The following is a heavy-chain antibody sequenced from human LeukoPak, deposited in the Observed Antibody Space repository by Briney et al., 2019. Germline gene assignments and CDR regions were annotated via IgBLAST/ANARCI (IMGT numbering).Heavy chain of an antibody. CDR3: AKETYSSGWYPYFDY. J-gene: IGHJ4*02. CDR1: GFTFSSYA. D-gene: IGHD6-19*01. Sequence: GGSLRLSCVASGFTFSSYAMSWVSPAPGKGLEWVSGISGSGGSTYYADSVKGRSTISRDNSKNTLFLQMNSLRAEDTAVYYCAKETYSSGWYPYFDYWGQGTLVTVSS. V-gene: IGHV3-23*01. CDR2: ISGSGGST.